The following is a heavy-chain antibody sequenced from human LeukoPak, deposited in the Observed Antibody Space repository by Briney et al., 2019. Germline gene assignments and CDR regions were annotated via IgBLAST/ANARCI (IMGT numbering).Heavy chain of an antibody. Sequence: GGSLRLSCAASGFTFSSYAMHWVRQAPGKGLEWVAVISYDGSNKYYADSVKGRFTISRDNSKNTLYLQMNSLRAEDTAVYYCARDLIVVVPAAILYYYYYGMDVWGQGTTVTVSS. J-gene: IGHJ6*02. D-gene: IGHD2-2*01. CDR2: ISYDGSNK. V-gene: IGHV3-30*04. CDR3: ARDLIVVVPAAILYYYYYGMDV. CDR1: GFTFSSYA.